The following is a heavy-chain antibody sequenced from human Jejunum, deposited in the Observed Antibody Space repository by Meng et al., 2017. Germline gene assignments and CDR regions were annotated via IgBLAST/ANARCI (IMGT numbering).Heavy chain of an antibody. CDR1: GFTFSDDY. CDR3: TRDVGGYCSGGRCFREYHFDGLDV. V-gene: IGHV3-11*04. CDR2: ISGRGATI. Sequence: GGSLRLSCAASGFTFSDDYMSWIRQAPGKGLEWFADISGRGATIYYADSVKGRFIISRDNAKKVLYLQMSSLRDEDTGVYYCTRDVGGYCSGGRCFREYHFDGLDVWGQGTTVTVSS. D-gene: IGHD2-15*01. J-gene: IGHJ6*02.